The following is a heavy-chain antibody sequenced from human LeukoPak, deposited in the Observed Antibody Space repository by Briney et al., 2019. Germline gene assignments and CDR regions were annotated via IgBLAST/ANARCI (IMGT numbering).Heavy chain of an antibody. CDR1: GFSFSTFG. J-gene: IGHJ4*02. CDR3: AKDNPVLHY. Sequence: PGGSLRLSCAASGFSFSTFGMHWVRQTPGKGLEWVSHISKDESNKYYADSVKGRFTVSRDTSKNTLFLQMNSLRVEDTAVYYRAKDNPVLHYWGQGTLVTVSS. CDR2: ISKDESNK. V-gene: IGHV3-30*18.